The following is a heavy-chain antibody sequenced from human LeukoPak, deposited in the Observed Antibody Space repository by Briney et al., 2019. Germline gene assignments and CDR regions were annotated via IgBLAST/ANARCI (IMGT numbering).Heavy chain of an antibody. J-gene: IGHJ4*02. CDR2: IYNSAST. V-gene: IGHV4-38-2*01. CDR1: GYSITNGDY. CDR3: ARNSTSGFFDY. D-gene: IGHD2/OR15-2a*01. Sequence: SETLSLTCVVSGYSITNGDYWGWIRQSPGKGLEWIGSIYNSASTHYNPSLKSRVTILVDTSKNESSLKMTSVTAADTAMYYCARNSTSGFFDYWGQGTLATVSS.